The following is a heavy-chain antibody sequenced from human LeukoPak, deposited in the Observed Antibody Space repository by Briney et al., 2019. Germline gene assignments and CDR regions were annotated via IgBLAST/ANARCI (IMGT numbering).Heavy chain of an antibody. CDR3: ARDRYRVLDY. J-gene: IGHJ4*02. Sequence: SETLSLTCAVSGGSISSSNWWSWVRQPPGKGLEWIGEIYHSGSTNYNPSLKSRVTISVDTSKNQFSLKLSSVTAADTAVYYCARDRYRVLDYWGQGTLVTVSS. CDR2: IYHSGST. V-gene: IGHV4-4*02. D-gene: IGHD5-18*01. CDR1: GGSISSSNW.